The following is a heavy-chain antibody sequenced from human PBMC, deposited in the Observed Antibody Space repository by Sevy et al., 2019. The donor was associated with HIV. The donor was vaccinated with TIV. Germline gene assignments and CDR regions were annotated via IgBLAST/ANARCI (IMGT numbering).Heavy chain of an antibody. J-gene: IGHJ5*02. CDR3: AKNMVWFDP. CDR2: ITGGGGST. D-gene: IGHD2-8*01. V-gene: IGHV3-23*01. CDR1: GFTFSSYA. Sequence: GGSLRLSCAASGFTFSSYAMNWVRQAPGKGLEWVSTITGGGGSTYYTDSVKGRFTISRDNSKNTLYLQMNSLRVEDTAVYYCAKNMVWFDPWGRGTLVTVSS.